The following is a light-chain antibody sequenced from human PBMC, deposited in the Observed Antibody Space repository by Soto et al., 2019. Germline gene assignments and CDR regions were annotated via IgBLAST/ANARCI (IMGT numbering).Light chain of an antibody. V-gene: IGKV1-6*01. CDR1: QVIKND. CDR3: QQSYSIPPIT. CDR2: VAS. Sequence: AIQMTQSPSSLSASVGERVTITCRASQVIKNDLSWYQQRPGRDPKLLIYVASNLQSGVPSRFSGSGSGTDFTPTISSLQPEDFATYYCQQSYSIPPITFGQGTRLEIK. J-gene: IGKJ5*01.